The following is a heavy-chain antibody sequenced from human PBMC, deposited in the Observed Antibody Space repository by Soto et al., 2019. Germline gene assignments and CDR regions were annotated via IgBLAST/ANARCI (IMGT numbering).Heavy chain of an antibody. D-gene: IGHD3-10*01. Sequence: EVQLLESGGDLIEPGGSLRLSCAASGFTFSTYAMDWVRQAPGKGLEWVSGINSYGEYTYYADSVRGRFTISSDNSRNRMYLEMNSLRGDDTAIYYCAKDYDRPGWFGQFDHWGQGDLVTVSS. CDR2: INSYGEYT. CDR1: GFTFSTYA. CDR3: AKDYDRPGWFGQFDH. J-gene: IGHJ4*02. V-gene: IGHV3-23*01.